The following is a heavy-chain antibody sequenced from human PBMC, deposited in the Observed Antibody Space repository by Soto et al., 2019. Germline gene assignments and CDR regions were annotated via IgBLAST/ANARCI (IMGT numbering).Heavy chain of an antibody. V-gene: IGHV3-23*01. CDR1: GFTFSNYV. CDR2: ISGSGDNT. Sequence: GGSLRLSCAASGFTFSNYVMSWVRQAPGKGLEWVSSISGSGDNTYYADSVKGRFTISRDNSKNTLYLQMNSLRAEDTAVYYCAKGYYDILTGYSYFDYWGQGTLVTVSS. CDR3: AKGYYDILTGYSYFDY. D-gene: IGHD3-9*01. J-gene: IGHJ4*02.